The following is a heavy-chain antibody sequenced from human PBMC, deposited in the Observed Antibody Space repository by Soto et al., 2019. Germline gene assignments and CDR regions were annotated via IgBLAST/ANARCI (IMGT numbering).Heavy chain of an antibody. V-gene: IGHV3-30-3*01. J-gene: IGHJ5*02. Sequence: GSLRLSGAASGFTFISYAMHWVRQAPGKGLEWVAVISYDGSNKYYADSVKGRFTISRDNSKNTLYLQMNSLRAEDTAVYYCARGSRYCSGGSCPNGDWFDPWGQGTLVTVS. CDR1: GFTFISYA. D-gene: IGHD2-15*01. CDR3: ARGSRYCSGGSCPNGDWFDP. CDR2: ISYDGSNK.